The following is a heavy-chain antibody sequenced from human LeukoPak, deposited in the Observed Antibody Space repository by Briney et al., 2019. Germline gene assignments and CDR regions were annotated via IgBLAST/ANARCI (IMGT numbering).Heavy chain of an antibody. J-gene: IGHJ4*02. CDR3: AKGISSIVMVTTFDY. V-gene: IGHV3-23*01. CDR2: ISGSGGST. CDR1: GFTFSSYA. D-gene: IGHD2-21*02. Sequence: GGSLRLSCAASGFTFSSYAMSWVRQAPGKGLEWVSAISGSGGSTYYADSVKGRFTISRDNSKNTLYLQMNSLRAEDTAVYYCAKGISSIVMVTTFDYWGQGTLVTVSS.